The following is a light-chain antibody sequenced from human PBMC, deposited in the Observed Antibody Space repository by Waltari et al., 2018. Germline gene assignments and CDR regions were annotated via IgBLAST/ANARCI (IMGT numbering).Light chain of an antibody. CDR3: MIYYSSAWV. CDR1: SGINAGTYR. Sequence: QAVLTQPSSLSASPGASASPTCPLRSGINAGTYRISWAQQKPGSPPHYLLRYRSDSDRHQGSGVPSRFSGSNDASANAGILLISGLQSEDEADYYCMIYYSSAWVFGGGTKLTVL. CDR2: YRSDSDR. J-gene: IGLJ3*02. V-gene: IGLV5-45*02.